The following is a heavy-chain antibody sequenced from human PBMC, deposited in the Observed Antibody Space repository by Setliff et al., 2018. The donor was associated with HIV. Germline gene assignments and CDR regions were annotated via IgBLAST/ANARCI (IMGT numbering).Heavy chain of an antibody. D-gene: IGHD1-26*01. CDR3: ARYRRGAEWFDP. Sequence: PSETLSLTCTVSGGSISSYDYNWGWIRQPPGKGLEWIANIYYTGRTYYNPSLKSRVTISVETSKNQFSLKVTSLTAADTAVYYCARYRRGAEWFDPWGQGTLVTVSS. J-gene: IGHJ5*02. CDR2: IYYTGRT. V-gene: IGHV4-39*01. CDR1: GGSISSYDYN.